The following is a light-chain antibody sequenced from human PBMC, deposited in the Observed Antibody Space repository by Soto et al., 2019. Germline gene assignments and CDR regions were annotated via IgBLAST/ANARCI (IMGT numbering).Light chain of an antibody. Sequence: LTQPRSVSGSPGQSVTISCAGTSSDVGGYNYVSWYQQHPGKAPKLMIYDVSKRPSGVPDRFSGSKSGNTASLTISGLQAEDEADYYCCSYAGRYTYIXGTGTTVTVL. V-gene: IGLV2-11*01. CDR2: DVS. CDR1: SSDVGGYNY. CDR3: CSYAGRYTYI. J-gene: IGLJ1*01.